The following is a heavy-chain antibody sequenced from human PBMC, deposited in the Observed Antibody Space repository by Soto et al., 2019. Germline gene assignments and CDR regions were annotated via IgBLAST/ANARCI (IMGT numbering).Heavy chain of an antibody. J-gene: IGHJ4*02. CDR2: IYYSGST. V-gene: IGHV4-59*01. CDR3: ARVGGLGATNFDY. Sequence: SETLSLTCTVSGGSISSYYCSWIRQPPWKGLEWIGYIYYSGSTNYNPSLKSRVTISVDTSKNQFSLKLSSVTAADTAVYYCARVGGLGATNFDYWGQGTLVTVCS. CDR1: GGSISSYY. D-gene: IGHD1-26*01.